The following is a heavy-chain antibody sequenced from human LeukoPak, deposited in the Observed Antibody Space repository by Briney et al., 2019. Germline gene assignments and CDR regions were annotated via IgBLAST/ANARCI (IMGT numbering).Heavy chain of an antibody. D-gene: IGHD6-6*01. J-gene: IGHJ4*02. CDR2: ISPTGSTT. CDR3: ARGPNSNWSGLDF. Sequence: GGSLRLSCTASGFSFSGHWMHWARQLPGKGLVWVSRISPTGSTTSYADSVKGRFTVSRDNAKNTLYLQVNNLRAEDTAVYYCARGPNSNWSGLDFWGRGTLLTVSS. V-gene: IGHV3-74*01. CDR1: GFSFSGHW.